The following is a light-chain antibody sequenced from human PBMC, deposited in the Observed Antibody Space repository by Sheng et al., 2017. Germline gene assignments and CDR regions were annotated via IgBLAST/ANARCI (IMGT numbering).Light chain of an antibody. CDR1: LGISNS. Sequence: DIQMTQSPSSLSASVGDRVTITCRASLGISNSLAWYQQKPGKAPKLLVYAASILESGVPSRFRGSVSGTEYTLTISSLQPEDFATYYCQQSYSSPLTFGGGTKVGIK. V-gene: IGKV1-NL1*01. J-gene: IGKJ4*01. CDR2: AAS. CDR3: QQSYSSPLT.